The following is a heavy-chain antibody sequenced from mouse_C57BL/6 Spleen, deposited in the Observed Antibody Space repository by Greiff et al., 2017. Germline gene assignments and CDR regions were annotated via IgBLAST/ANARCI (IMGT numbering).Heavy chain of an antibody. CDR1: GYAFTNYL. D-gene: IGHD2-4*01. Sequence: VQLQQSGAELVRPGTSVKVSCKASGYAFTNYLIEWVKQRPGQGLEWIGVINPGSGGTNYNEKFKGKATLTADKSSSTAYMQLSSLTSEDSAVYFCARGRDDYDGGAMDYWGQGTSVTVSS. CDR3: ARGRDDYDGGAMDY. CDR2: INPGSGGT. J-gene: IGHJ4*01. V-gene: IGHV1-54*01.